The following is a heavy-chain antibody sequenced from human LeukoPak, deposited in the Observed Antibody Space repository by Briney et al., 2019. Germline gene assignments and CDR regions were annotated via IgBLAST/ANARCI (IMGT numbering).Heavy chain of an antibody. J-gene: IGHJ6*03. CDR1: GGSISSSSYY. CDR2: IYYSGST. D-gene: IGHD2-8*02. Sequence: SETLSLTCTVSGGSISSSSYYWGWIRQPPGKGLEWIGSIYYSGSTYYNPSLKSRVTISVDTSKNQFSLKLSSVAAADTAVYYCARRPGGYYYYYYYMDVWGKGTTVTVSS. CDR3: ARRPGGYYYYYYYMDV. V-gene: IGHV4-39*01.